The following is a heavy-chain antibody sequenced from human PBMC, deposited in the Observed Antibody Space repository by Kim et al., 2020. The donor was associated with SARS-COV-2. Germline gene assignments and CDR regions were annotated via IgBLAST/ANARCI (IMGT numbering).Heavy chain of an antibody. V-gene: IGHV1-18*04. CDR2: ISAYNGNT. Sequence: ASVKVSCKASGYTFTSYGISWVRQAPGQGLEWMGWISAYNGNTNYAQKLQGRVTMTTDTSTSTAYMELRSLRSDDTAVYYCARPITRGKSGPGGLGYWGQGTLVTVSS. CDR3: ARPITRGKSGPGGLGY. J-gene: IGHJ4*02. CDR1: GYTFTSYG. D-gene: IGHD3-10*01.